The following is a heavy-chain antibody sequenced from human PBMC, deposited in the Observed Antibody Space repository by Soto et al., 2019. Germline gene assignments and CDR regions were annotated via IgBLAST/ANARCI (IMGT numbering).Heavy chain of an antibody. CDR2: IYHGGTT. V-gene: IGHV4-38-2*02. CDR1: GYSISSGYY. Sequence: SETLSLTCTVSGYSISSGYYWAWIRQPPGKGPEWIASIYHGGTTFYNPSLKSRINISDDTSNNQFSMNLTSVTAADTAVYYCASVHVMVVAGSTFDYWGHGTLVTVSS. J-gene: IGHJ4*01. CDR3: ASVHVMVVAGSTFDY. D-gene: IGHD6-19*01.